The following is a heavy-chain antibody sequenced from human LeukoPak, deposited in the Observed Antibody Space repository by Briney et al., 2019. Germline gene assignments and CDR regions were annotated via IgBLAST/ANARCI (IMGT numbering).Heavy chain of an antibody. CDR3: AKDKTTVTTFILDY. Sequence: PGGSLRLSCAASGFTCSTYAMSWVPQAPGQELEGGSALSGCVGSKAHADSVKGRFTISRDNSKNTLYLQMNSLRAEDTAVYYCAKDKTTVTTFILDYWGQGALVTVSS. J-gene: IGHJ4*02. CDR1: GFTCSTYA. CDR2: LSGCVGSK. V-gene: IGHV3-23*01. D-gene: IGHD4-17*01.